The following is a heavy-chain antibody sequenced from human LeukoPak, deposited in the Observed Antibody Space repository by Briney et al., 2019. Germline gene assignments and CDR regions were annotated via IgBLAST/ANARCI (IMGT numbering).Heavy chain of an antibody. CDR1: GGSFSGYY. V-gene: IGHV4-59*08. D-gene: IGHD4-11*01. CDR3: ARHSTGDYSNPHFDY. CDR2: IYYSGST. J-gene: IGHJ4*02. Sequence: SETLSLTCAVYGGSFSGYYWSWIRQPPGKGLEWIGYIYYSGSTNYNPSLKSRVIISVDTSKNQFSLKLSSVTAADTAVYYCARHSTGDYSNPHFDYWGQGTLVTVSS.